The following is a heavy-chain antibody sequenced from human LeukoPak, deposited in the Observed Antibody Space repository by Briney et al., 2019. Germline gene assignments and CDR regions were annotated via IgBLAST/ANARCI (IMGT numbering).Heavy chain of an antibody. CDR2: INHSGST. CDR1: GGSFSGYY. CDR3: ARGLGFDP. V-gene: IGHV4-34*01. Sequence: TSETLSLTCAVYGGSFSGYYWSWIRQPPGKGLEWIGEINHSGSTNYNPSLKSRVTISVDTSKNQFSLKLSSVTAADTAVYCCARGLGFDPWGQGTLVTVSS. J-gene: IGHJ5*02.